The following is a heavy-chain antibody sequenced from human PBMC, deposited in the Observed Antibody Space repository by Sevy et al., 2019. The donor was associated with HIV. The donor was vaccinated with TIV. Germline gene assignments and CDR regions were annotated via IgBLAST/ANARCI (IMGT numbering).Heavy chain of an antibody. V-gene: IGHV3-23*01. CDR2: ISRSGGST. J-gene: IGHJ6*02. CDR3: AKVDVVVPVADYGLDV. Sequence: GGSLRLSCAASGFTFSNYAMSWVRQAPGKGLEWVSSISRSGGSTYYADSVKGRVTISRDNSKNTRYLQMNSLRAEETAVYYCAKVDVVVPVADYGLDVWGQGTTLTVS. CDR1: GFTFSNYA. D-gene: IGHD2-2*01.